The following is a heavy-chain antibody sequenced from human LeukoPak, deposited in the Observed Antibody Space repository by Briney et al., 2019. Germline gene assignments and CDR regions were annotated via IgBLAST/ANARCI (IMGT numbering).Heavy chain of an antibody. Sequence: ASVKVSCKASGYTFTSYAMNWVRQAPGQRPEWMGRINTNTENPTHAQGFTGRFVFSLDTSVTTAYLQISSLKAEDTAMYYCARRYSSGCVDYWGQGTLVTVSS. CDR1: GYTFTSYA. V-gene: IGHV7-4-1*02. CDR3: ARRYSSGCVDY. J-gene: IGHJ4*02. CDR2: INTNTENP. D-gene: IGHD3-22*01.